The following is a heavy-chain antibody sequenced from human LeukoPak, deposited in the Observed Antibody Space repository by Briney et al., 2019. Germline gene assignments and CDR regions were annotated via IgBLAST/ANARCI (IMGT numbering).Heavy chain of an antibody. CDR1: GYSFTNYW. Sequence: GESLKISCKASGYSFTNYWIGWVRQMPGKGLEWMGIIYPGDSDTRYSPPFQGQVTISADKSISTAYLQWSSLKASDTAMYYCARRFPFDSSGGFDPWGQGTLVTVSS. D-gene: IGHD3-22*01. CDR2: IYPGDSDT. CDR3: ARRFPFDSSGGFDP. J-gene: IGHJ5*02. V-gene: IGHV5-51*01.